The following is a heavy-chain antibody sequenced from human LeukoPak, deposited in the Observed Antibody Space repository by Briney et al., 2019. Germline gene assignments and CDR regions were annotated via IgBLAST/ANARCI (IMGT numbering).Heavy chain of an antibody. Sequence: PSETLSLTCTVSGGSISSYYWSWIRQPPGKGLEWIGNIYDRGSTKYNPSLKSRVTVSVDTSKNQFSLRLSSVTAADTAVYYCARGRTFDNWGQGTLVTVSS. V-gene: IGHV4-59*01. CDR2: IYDRGST. CDR3: ARGRTFDN. CDR1: GGSISSYY. J-gene: IGHJ4*02.